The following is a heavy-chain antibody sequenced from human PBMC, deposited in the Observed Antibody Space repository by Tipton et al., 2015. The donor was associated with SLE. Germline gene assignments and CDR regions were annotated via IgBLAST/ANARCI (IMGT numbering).Heavy chain of an antibody. D-gene: IGHD3-16*01. J-gene: IGHJ6*03. V-gene: IGHV3-33*01. Sequence: SLRLSFAASGFTFSSYGMHWVRQAPGKGLEWVAVIWFDGSSEYYADSVKGRFTISRDNSKNTLYLQMDSLRAEDTAVYYCARRFGTYSNYYYYMDVWGKGTTVTVSS. CDR3: ARRFGTYSNYYYYMDV. CDR1: GFTFSSYG. CDR2: IWFDGSSE.